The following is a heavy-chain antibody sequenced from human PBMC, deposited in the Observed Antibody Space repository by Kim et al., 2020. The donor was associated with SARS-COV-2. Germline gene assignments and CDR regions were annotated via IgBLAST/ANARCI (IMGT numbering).Heavy chain of an antibody. J-gene: IGHJ4*02. V-gene: IGHV5-51*01. D-gene: IGHD6-19*01. Sequence: GESLKISCKGSGYSFTSYWIGWVRQMPGKGLEWMGIIYPGDSDTGYSPSFQGQVTISDDKSISTAYLQWSSLKASDTAMYYWARHIGPSLLGYSSGWRTIDYWGQGTLVTVSS. CDR3: ARHIGPSLLGYSSGWRTIDY. CDR1: GYSFTSYW. CDR2: IYPGDSDT.